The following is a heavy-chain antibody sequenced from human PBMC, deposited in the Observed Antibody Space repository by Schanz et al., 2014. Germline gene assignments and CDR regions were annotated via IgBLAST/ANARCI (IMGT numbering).Heavy chain of an antibody. J-gene: IGHJ4*02. CDR2: INPGPGGA. V-gene: IGHV1-2*06. CDR1: GGTFSSFA. Sequence: QVQLVQSGAEVKKPGSSVKVSCKASGGTFSSFAIFWVRQAPGQGLEWMGRINPGPGGATYAQNFRGRVTMTRDTSITTAYMELSNLRSDDTAVYYCARAGYCRDSGCYSLGIEYWGQGTLVTVSS. CDR3: ARAGYCRDSGCYSLGIEY. D-gene: IGHD2-15*01.